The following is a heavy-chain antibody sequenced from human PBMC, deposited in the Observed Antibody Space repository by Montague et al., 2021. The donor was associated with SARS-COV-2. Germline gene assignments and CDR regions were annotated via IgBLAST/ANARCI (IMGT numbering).Heavy chain of an antibody. J-gene: IGHJ4*02. CDR1: GFPFSSHG. CDR3: ARDTYSSTSGTLDF. CDR2: MWYDGSKE. Sequence: FRRLSCAASGFPFSSHGMHWVRQAPGKGLEWVAVMWYDGSKENYADSVKGRFIISGDNSEHMLYLQLNSLRAEDTAVYYCARDTYSSTSGTLDFWGRGTLVTVSS. V-gene: IGHV3-33*01. D-gene: IGHD6-13*01.